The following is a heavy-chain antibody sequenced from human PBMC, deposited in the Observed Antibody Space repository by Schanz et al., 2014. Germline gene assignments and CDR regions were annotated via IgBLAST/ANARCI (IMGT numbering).Heavy chain of an antibody. CDR1: GFSFSSYA. D-gene: IGHD3-10*01. Sequence: ESGGGLVEPGGSLRLSCAASGFSFSSYAMGWVRQARGKGLEWVSAMNESHSTIYYADSVRGRFTISRDNAENTLFLQMNSLRPEDTSVYYCAKYRGYYRVSGSYRELEYWGQGTLVTVSS. V-gene: IGHV3-23*01. CDR3: AKYRGYYRVSGSYRELEY. CDR2: MNESHSTI. J-gene: IGHJ4*02.